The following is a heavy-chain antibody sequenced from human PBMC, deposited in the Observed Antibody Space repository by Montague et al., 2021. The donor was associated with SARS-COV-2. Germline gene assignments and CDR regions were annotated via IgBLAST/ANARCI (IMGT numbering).Heavy chain of an antibody. J-gene: IGHJ4*02. D-gene: IGHD2-15*01. V-gene: IGHV3-30-3*01. CDR3: ARDGSDWYLLTCTY. CDR1: GFTFRHSA. CDR2: ISYDGSDS. Sequence: SLRLSCAASGFTFRHSAMHWVRQAPGKGLEWVAIISYDGSDSNYADSVKGRFTISGDNSKNTLYLQMNSLTAEDTAVYYCARDGSDWYLLTCTYWGQGTLVTVSS.